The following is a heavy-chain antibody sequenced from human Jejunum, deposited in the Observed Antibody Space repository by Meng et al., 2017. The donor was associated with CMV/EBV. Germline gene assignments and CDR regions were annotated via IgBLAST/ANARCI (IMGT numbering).Heavy chain of an antibody. Sequence: QVQRVESWVGLVEPGGSLRLSCKASGLSFSDYYMTWIRHTPGKGPEWLAYISGSSTVTNYADSVKGRFTISRDNVNNLLYLQMNSLRADDTAVYYCTRDPRACDYWGQGTLVTVSS. J-gene: IGHJ4*02. V-gene: IGHV3-11*05. CDR2: ISGSSTVT. CDR1: GLSFSDYY. CDR3: TRDPRACDY.